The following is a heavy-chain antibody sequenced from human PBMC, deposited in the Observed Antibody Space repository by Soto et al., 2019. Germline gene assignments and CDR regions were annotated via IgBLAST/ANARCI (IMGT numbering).Heavy chain of an antibody. J-gene: IGHJ4*02. CDR3: ARDGGRNSGGIDY. Sequence: QVQLVQSGAEVKQPGSSVKVSCKASGGTFSSYSINWVRQAPGQGLEWMGEIIPIFGTANYAQKFQGRVMITADESTSTAYMELSSLRTEDTDVYYCARDGGRNSGGIDYWGQGTLVTVS. D-gene: IGHD1-26*01. CDR1: GGTFSSYS. CDR2: IIPIFGTA. V-gene: IGHV1-69*01.